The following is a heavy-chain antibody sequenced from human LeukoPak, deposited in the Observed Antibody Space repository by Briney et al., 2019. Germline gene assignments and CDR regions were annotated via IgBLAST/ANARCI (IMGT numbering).Heavy chain of an antibody. CDR3: ARDRGYYYYYYMDV. D-gene: IGHD3-10*01. CDR1: GFTFSSYA. CDR2: ISYDGSNK. J-gene: IGHJ6*03. Sequence: GRSLRLSCAASGFTFSSYAMHWVRQAPGKGLEWVAVISYDGSNKYYADSVKGRFTISRDNSKNTLYLQMNSLRAEDTAVYYCARDRGYYYYYYMDVWGKGTTVTVSS. V-gene: IGHV3-30-3*01.